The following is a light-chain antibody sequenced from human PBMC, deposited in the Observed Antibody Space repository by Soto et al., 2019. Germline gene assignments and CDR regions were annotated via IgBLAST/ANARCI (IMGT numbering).Light chain of an antibody. CDR3: SSYTSSTTRV. J-gene: IGLJ1*01. V-gene: IGLV2-14*01. CDR1: SSDVGGYNY. Sequence: QSALTQPASVSGSPGQSITISCTGTSSDVGGYNYVSWYQQHPGKAPKLMICEVSNRPSGVSNRFSGSESGNTASLTISGLQAEDEAYYYCSSYTSSTTRVFGTGTKVTVL. CDR2: EVS.